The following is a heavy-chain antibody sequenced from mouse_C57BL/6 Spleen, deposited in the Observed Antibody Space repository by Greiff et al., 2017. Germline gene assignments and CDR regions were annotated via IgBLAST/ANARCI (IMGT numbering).Heavy chain of an antibody. CDR2: IDPSDSYT. J-gene: IGHJ3*01. Sequence: VQLQQPGAELVMPGASVKLSCKASGYTFTSYWMHWVKQRPGQGLEWIGEIDPSDSYTNYNQKFKGKSTLTVDKSSSTAYMQLSSLTSEDSAVYYCARNDYYGSSYGFAYWGQGTLVTVSA. CDR1: GYTFTSYW. CDR3: ARNDYYGSSYGFAY. D-gene: IGHD1-1*01. V-gene: IGHV1-69*01.